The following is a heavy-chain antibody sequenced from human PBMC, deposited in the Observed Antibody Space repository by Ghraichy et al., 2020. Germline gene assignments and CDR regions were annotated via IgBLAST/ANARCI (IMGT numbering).Heavy chain of an antibody. CDR1: GFTFSSYA. Sequence: LSLTCAASGFTFSSYAMSWVRQAPGKGLEWVSAISGSGGSTYYADSVKGRFTISRDNSKNTLYLQMNSLRAEDTAVYYCAKDCGVVVVPAAIPGWFDPWGQGTLVTVSS. J-gene: IGHJ5*02. CDR2: ISGSGGST. D-gene: IGHD2-2*02. V-gene: IGHV3-23*01. CDR3: AKDCGVVVVPAAIPGWFDP.